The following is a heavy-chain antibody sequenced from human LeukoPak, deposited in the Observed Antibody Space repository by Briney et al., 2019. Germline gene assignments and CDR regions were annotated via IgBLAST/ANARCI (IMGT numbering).Heavy chain of an antibody. CDR1: GFTFSSYA. J-gene: IGHJ4*02. CDR3: AKSGTTAVGRVTDY. CDR2: ISGSGGST. D-gene: IGHD6-13*01. V-gene: IGHV3-23*01. Sequence: PGGSLRLSCAASGFTFSSYAMSWVRQAPGKGLEWVSVISGSGGSTDYADSVKGRFTISRDNSKNTLYLQMNGLRVEDTAVYYCAKSGTTAVGRVTDYWGQGTLVTVSS.